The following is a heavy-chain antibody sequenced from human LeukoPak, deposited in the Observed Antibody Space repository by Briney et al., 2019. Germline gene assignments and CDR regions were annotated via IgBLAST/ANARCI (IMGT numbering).Heavy chain of an antibody. J-gene: IGHJ4*02. D-gene: IGHD5-24*01. CDR3: AKDEDSLERGGYVFDY. CDR1: GFTFSSYG. CDR2: ISYDGSNK. V-gene: IGHV3-30*18. Sequence: GGSLRLSCAASGFTFSSYGMHWVRQAPGKGLEWVAVISYDGSNKYYADSVKGRFTISRDNSKNTLYLQMNSLRAEDTAVYYCAKDEDSLERGGYVFDYWGQGTLVTVSS.